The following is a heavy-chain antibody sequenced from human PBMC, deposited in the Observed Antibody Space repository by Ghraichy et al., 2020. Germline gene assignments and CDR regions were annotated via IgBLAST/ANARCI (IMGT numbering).Heavy chain of an antibody. J-gene: IGHJ6*03. D-gene: IGHD2-15*01. Sequence: GGSLRLSCAASGFTFDDYAMHWVRQAPGKGLEWVSGISWNSGSIGYADSVKGRFTISRDNAKNSLYLQMNSLRAEDTALYYCAKDSSAMGPYYMDVWGKGTTVTVSS. CDR1: GFTFDDYA. V-gene: IGHV3-9*01. CDR2: ISWNSGSI. CDR3: AKDSSAMGPYYMDV.